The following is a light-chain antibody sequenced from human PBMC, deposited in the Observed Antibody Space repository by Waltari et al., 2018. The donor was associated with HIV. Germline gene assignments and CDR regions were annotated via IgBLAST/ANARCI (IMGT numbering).Light chain of an antibody. CDR3: SSYTSTSTVYV. V-gene: IGLV2-14*03. Sequence: QSALTQPASVSGSPGQSITISCTGTRSDVGGYNSVTWYQLHPGKAPKLMIYAVSNRPSGVSNRFSGSKSDNTASLTISGLQAEDEADYYCSSYTSTSTVYVFGTGTEVTVL. CDR1: RSDVGGYNS. J-gene: IGLJ1*01. CDR2: AVS.